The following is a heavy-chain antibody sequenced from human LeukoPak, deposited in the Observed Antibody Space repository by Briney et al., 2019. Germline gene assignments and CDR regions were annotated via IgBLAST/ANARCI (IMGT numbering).Heavy chain of an antibody. CDR1: GFAFSSYG. Sequence: GGSLRLSCAASGFAFSSYGMHWGRQAPGKGLEWVAVISYDGSNKYYADSVKGRFTISRDNSKNTLYLQMNSLRAEDTAVYYCAKSLGYSYGSLVVDYWGQGTLVTVSS. D-gene: IGHD5-18*01. CDR2: ISYDGSNK. CDR3: AKSLGYSYGSLVVDY. V-gene: IGHV3-30*18. J-gene: IGHJ4*02.